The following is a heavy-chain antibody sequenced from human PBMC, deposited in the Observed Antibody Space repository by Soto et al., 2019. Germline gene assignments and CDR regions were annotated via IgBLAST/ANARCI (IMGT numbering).Heavy chain of an antibody. CDR2: LSHDGSNK. D-gene: IGHD1-26*01. Sequence: QVQLVGSGGGVVQPGRSLRLSCAASGFIFSAFGIHWVRQDPGKGLEWVAFLSHDGSNKYYADSVRGRFTISRDNSKNTVYLQMNSLRPDDTAVYYCARDRDGGTYTYFDNWGQGTRVTVSS. CDR3: ARDRDGGTYTYFDN. V-gene: IGHV3-30*03. CDR1: GFIFSAFG. J-gene: IGHJ4*02.